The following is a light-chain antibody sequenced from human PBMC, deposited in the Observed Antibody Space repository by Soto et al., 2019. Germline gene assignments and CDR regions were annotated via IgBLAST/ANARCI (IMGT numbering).Light chain of an antibody. CDR2: GAS. Sequence: EIVLTQSPGSLSLSPGERATLSWRASQSVSSSYLAWYQQRPGQAPRLLIYGASSRATGIPDRFSGSGSGTDFTLTISRLEPEDFAVYYCQQYGSSPRTFGQGTKVGIK. J-gene: IGKJ1*01. CDR1: QSVSSSY. V-gene: IGKV3-20*01. CDR3: QQYGSSPRT.